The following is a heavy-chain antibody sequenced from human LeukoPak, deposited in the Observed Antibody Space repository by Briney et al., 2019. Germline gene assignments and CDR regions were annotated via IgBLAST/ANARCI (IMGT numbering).Heavy chain of an antibody. V-gene: IGHV1-18*01. CDR1: GYTFTSYG. Sequence: GASVKVSCKASGYTFTSYGISWVRQAPGQGLEWMGWISGYDDNKHYAQKVQDRVTMTTDTSTRTAYMELRSLRSDDTAVYYCAREDYRSPSGGGDYWGQGTLVTVSS. J-gene: IGHJ4*02. CDR3: AREDYRSPSGGGDY. CDR2: ISGYDDNK. D-gene: IGHD6-6*01.